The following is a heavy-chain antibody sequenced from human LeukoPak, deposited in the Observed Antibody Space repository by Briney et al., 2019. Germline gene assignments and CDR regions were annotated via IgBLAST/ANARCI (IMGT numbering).Heavy chain of an antibody. D-gene: IGHD3-10*01. V-gene: IGHV4-34*01. CDR1: GGSFSGYY. CDR3: ARGGGRITRVRGVRGGMDV. CDR2: INHSGST. J-gene: IGHJ6*04. Sequence: SETLSLTCAVYGGSFSGYYWSWIRQPPGKGLEWIGEINHSGSTNYNPSLKSRVTISVDTSKNQSSLKLSSVTAADTAVYYCARGGGRITRVRGVRGGMDVWGKGTTVTVSS.